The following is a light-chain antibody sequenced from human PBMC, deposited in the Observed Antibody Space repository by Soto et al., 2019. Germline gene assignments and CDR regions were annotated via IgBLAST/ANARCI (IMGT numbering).Light chain of an antibody. CDR1: QSVSSN. Sequence: DIVMTQSPATLSVSPGQRATLSCRASQSVSSNLAWYLQSPGQAPRLLIYNGSTRATAIPARFSGSGSGTEFTLTISSLQSEDFAVYHCQQYNNWPHTFGGGTKVVIK. V-gene: IGKV3-15*01. J-gene: IGKJ4*01. CDR2: NGS. CDR3: QQYNNWPHT.